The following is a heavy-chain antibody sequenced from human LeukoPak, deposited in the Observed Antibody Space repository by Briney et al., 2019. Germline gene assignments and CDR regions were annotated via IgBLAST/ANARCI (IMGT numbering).Heavy chain of an antibody. CDR1: GGSISSSSYY. D-gene: IGHD3-22*01. V-gene: IGHV4-61*02. J-gene: IGHJ4*02. CDR3: ARGYYDSSGHFDY. CDR2: IYTSGST. Sequence: SETLSLTCTVSGGSISSSSYYWSWIRQPAGKGLEWIGRIYTSGSTNYNPSLKSRVTISVDTSKNQFSLKLSSVTAADTAVYYCARGYYDSSGHFDYWGQGTLVTVSS.